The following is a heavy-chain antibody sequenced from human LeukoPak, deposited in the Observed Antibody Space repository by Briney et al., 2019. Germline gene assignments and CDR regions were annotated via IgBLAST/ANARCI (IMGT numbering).Heavy chain of an antibody. CDR3: ARERYYDSSGVQNY. J-gene: IGHJ4*02. CDR1: GGTFSSYA. D-gene: IGHD3-22*01. V-gene: IGHV1-69*04. CDR2: IIPILGIA. Sequence: SVKVSCKASGGTFSSYAISWVRQAPGQGLEWMGRIIPILGIANYAQKFQGRVTITADKSTSTAYMELSSLRSEDTAVYYCARERYYDSSGVQNYWGQGTLVTVSS.